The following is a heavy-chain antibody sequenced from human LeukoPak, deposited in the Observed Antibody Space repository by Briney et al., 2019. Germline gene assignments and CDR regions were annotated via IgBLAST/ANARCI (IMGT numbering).Heavy chain of an antibody. CDR2: ISSSGSTI. D-gene: IGHD6-19*01. V-gene: IGHV3-11*04. CDR3: ATSGWYGYYYFDY. J-gene: IGHJ4*02. Sequence: GGSLRLSCAASGFTISDYYMSWIRQAPGQGLEWVSYISSSGSTIYYADSVKGRFTISRDNAKNSLYLQMNSLRAEDTAVYYCATSGWYGYYYFDYWGQGTLVTVSS. CDR1: GFTISDYY.